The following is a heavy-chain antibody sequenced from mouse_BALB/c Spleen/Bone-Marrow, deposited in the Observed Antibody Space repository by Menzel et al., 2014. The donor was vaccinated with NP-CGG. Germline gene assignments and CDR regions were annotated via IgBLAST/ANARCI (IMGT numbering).Heavy chain of an antibody. D-gene: IGHD3-1*01. CDR3: ARGRAVYFDY. V-gene: IGHV3-2*02. J-gene: IGHJ2*01. CDR1: RYSITSDYA. Sequence: EVQLQESGPGLVKPSQSLSLTCTVTRYSITSDYAWNWIRQFPGNKLEWMGYISYSAITYYNPSLKSRISITRDTSQNQFFLQLKSVTTEDTATYYCARGRAVYFDYWGQGTTLTVSS. CDR2: ISYSAIT.